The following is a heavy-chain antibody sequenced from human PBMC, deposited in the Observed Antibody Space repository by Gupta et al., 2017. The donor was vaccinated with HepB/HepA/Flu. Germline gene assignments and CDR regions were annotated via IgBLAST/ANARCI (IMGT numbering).Heavy chain of an antibody. CDR1: GFTFSGYA. Sequence: EVQLLESGGGLVQPGGSLRLSCVVSGFTFSGYAMSWVRQAPGKGLEWVADISGSGGVTNYADSVKGRVTVSRENSKNLLHLQMNSLRAEDTAAYYCARGRGAAVLGSFEYWGQGTLVTVSS. CDR2: ISGSGGVT. CDR3: ARGRGAAVLGSFEY. D-gene: IGHD6-13*01. V-gene: IGHV3-23*01. J-gene: IGHJ4*02.